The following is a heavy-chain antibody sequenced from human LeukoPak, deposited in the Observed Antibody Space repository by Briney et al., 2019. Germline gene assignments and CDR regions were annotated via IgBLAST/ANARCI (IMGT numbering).Heavy chain of an antibody. D-gene: IGHD4-17*01. J-gene: IGHJ4*02. V-gene: IGHV3-49*02. CDR3: TRADGDYDHHFFDY. CDR2: IRRRANDGTT. Sequence: SWIRQPAGKGLEWIGFIRRRANDGTTEYAASIKGRFTISRDDSKSIAYLQMNGLQTEDTALYYCTRADGDYDHHFFDYWGQGTQVIVSS.